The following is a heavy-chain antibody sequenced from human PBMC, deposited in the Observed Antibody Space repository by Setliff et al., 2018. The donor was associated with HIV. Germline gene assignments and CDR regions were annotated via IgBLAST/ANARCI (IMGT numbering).Heavy chain of an antibody. CDR1: GLALSTSGVG. J-gene: IGHJ4*02. CDR2: IYWNNNK. V-gene: IGHV2-5*01. Sequence: SGPTLVNPTQTLTLTCSFSGLALSTSGVGVGWIRQSPGKALEWLAFIYWNNNKHYSTSLKSRLTVTKDTSKNRVVFTMTNMDPVDTATYYCAYSGRQLRGPYFDFWGQGTPVTVSS. CDR3: AYSGRQLRGPYFDF. D-gene: IGHD1-1*01.